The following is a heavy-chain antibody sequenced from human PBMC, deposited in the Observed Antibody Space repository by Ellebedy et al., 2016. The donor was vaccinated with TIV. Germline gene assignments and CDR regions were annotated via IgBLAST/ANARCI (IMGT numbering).Heavy chain of an antibody. CDR3: APERAGGINDF. D-gene: IGHD6-13*01. CDR2: YIPIFDKA. V-gene: IGHV1-69*13. J-gene: IGHJ4*02. CDR1: GGTFGTYV. Sequence: SVKVSXXASGGTFGTYVISWIRQAPGQGLEWMGGYIPIFDKANYAQKFQGRVTITADESTRTLFMELSSLTSEDTAVYYCAPERAGGINDFWGQGTLVTVSS.